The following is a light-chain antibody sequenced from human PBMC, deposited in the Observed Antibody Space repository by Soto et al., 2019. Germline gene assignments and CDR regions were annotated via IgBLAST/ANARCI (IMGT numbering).Light chain of an antibody. CDR3: LHHGSSLWT. J-gene: IGKJ1*01. CDR2: GSS. V-gene: IGKV3-15*01. CDR1: QSVSSN. Sequence: EIVMTQSPVTLSVSPGERATLSCRASQSVSSNLAWYQQKPGQAPRLLIYGSSTRATGIPARFSGSGSGTEFTLTISSLQSEDFAVYYCLHHGSSLWTFGQGTKVDIK.